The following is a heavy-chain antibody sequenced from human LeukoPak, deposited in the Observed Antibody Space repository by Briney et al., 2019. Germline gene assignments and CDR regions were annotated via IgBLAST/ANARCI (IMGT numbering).Heavy chain of an antibody. CDR2: INSDGSEG. V-gene: IGHV3-7*01. J-gene: IGHJ3*01. CDR1: VFTFSGFW. CDR3: ARRWQSNQGDAYDF. Sequence: PGGSLRLSCAVSVFTFSGFWMSWSRQAPWKGLEWMASINSDGSEGYYADVVKGRFTISRDNAKNTLYLQMNSLRAEDTAVYYCARRWQSNQGDAYDFWGQGTMVTVSP. D-gene: IGHD4-11*01.